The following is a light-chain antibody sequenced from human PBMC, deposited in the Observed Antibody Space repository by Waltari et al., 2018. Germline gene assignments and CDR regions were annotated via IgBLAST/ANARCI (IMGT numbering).Light chain of an antibody. CDR1: QGVTTY. J-gene: IGKJ4*01. V-gene: IGKV1-9*01. CDR2: AAS. CDR3: QHLHGYPIT. Sequence: IQLTQSPSSLSASVGDRVTITCRASQGVTTYLDWYQQKPGKAPNLLISAASTLQSGVPSRFSGSGSGTDFTLTISSLQPEDFATYYCQHLHGYPITFGGGTKVEIK.